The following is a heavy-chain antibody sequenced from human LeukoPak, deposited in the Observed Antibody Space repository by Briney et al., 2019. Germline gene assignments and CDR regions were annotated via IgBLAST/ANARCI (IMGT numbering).Heavy chain of an antibody. CDR3: ARGGGKFDY. J-gene: IGHJ4*02. CDR1: GFTFSRYT. Sequence: GGSLRLSCAASGFTFSRYTMNWVRQAPGKGLEWVSYISSSSGTRDYADSVKGRFTISRDNAKNSLYLQMTSLRAEDTAVYYCARGGGKFDYWGQGTLVTVSS. CDR2: ISSSSGTR. V-gene: IGHV3-48*04. D-gene: IGHD4-23*01.